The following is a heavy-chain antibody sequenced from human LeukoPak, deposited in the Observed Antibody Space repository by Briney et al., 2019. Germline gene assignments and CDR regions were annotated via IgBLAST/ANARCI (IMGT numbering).Heavy chain of an antibody. CDR2: IYSGGST. Sequence: GGSLRLSCAASGFTVSSNYMSWVRQAPGKGLERASVIYSGGSTYYADSVKGRFTISRDNSKNTLYLQMNSLRAEDTAVYYCARESLNGGYEGDWGQGTLVTVSS. V-gene: IGHV3-66*01. D-gene: IGHD5-18*01. J-gene: IGHJ4*02. CDR3: ARESLNGGYEGD. CDR1: GFTVSSNY.